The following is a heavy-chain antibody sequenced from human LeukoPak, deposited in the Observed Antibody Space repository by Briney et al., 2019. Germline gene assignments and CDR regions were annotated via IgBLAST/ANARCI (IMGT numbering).Heavy chain of an antibody. D-gene: IGHD3-3*01. V-gene: IGHV1-18*01. CDR2: ISAYNGNT. CDR1: GYTFTSYG. J-gene: IGHJ5*02. Sequence: ASVKVSCKASGYTFTSYGISLVRQAPGQGLEWMGWISAYNGNTNYAQKLQGRVTMTTDTSTSTAYMELRSLRSDDTAVYYCARGFIITIFGVVTTQNWFDPWGQGTLVTVSS. CDR3: ARGFIITIFGVVTTQNWFDP.